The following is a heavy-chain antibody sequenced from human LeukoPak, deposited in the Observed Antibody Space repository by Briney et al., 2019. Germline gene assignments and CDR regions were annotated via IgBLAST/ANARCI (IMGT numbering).Heavy chain of an antibody. CDR3: ARHGDRLRFAMDV. Sequence: SESPSLTCSVSGGSISGSTSYWGWVRQPPGEGLEWIGNIFHRGTTYHNPSLQRRVTFSVDTSKNLFSMNLTSATVADTAVYYCARHGDRLRFAMDVWGQGTTVTVSS. CDR1: GGSISGSTSY. CDR2: IFHRGTT. D-gene: IGHD2-21*02. V-gene: IGHV4-39*01. J-gene: IGHJ6*02.